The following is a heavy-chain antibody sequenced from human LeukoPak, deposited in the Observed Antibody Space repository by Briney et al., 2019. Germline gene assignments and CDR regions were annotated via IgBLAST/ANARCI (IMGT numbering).Heavy chain of an antibody. CDR1: GFTVSSNY. J-gene: IGHJ4*02. D-gene: IGHD3-22*01. CDR3: ASLSPLYYDSSGYPY. V-gene: IGHV3-53*01. Sequence: PGGSLRLSCAASGFTVSSNYMSWVRQAPGKGLEWVSVIYSGDSTYYADSVKGRFTISRDNSKNTLYLQMNSLRAEDTAVYYCASLSPLYYDSSGYPYWGQGTLVTVSS. CDR2: IYSGDST.